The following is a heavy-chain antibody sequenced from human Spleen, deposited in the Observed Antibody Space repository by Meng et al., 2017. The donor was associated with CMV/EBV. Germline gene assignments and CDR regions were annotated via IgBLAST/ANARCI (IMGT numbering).Heavy chain of an antibody. Sequence: VPLVQSGAEVKKPGASVKVSCKASGYTFTSYGISWVRQAPGQGLEWMGWINPNSGGTNYAQKFQGRVTMTRDTSISTAYMELSRLRSDDTAVYYCAREGAHDYGDFDYWGQGTLVTVSS. CDR1: GYTFTSYG. D-gene: IGHD4-17*01. J-gene: IGHJ4*02. V-gene: IGHV1-2*02. CDR2: INPNSGGT. CDR3: AREGAHDYGDFDY.